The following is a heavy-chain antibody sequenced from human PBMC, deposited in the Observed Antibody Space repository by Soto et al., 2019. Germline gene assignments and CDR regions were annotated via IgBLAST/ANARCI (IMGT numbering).Heavy chain of an antibody. V-gene: IGHV3-9*01. CDR2: ISWNSGSI. CDR1: GFTFDDYA. CDR3: AKDPKDLSGHISPRYFDL. J-gene: IGHJ2*01. D-gene: IGHD2-21*01. Sequence: EVQLVESGVGLVQPGRSLRLSCAASGFTFDDYAMHWVRQAPGKGLAWVSGISWNSGSIGYAGSVKGRFTISRNNAKNSLYLQINSLRAEDTALYFCAKDPKDLSGHISPRYFDLWDRGTLVTVSS.